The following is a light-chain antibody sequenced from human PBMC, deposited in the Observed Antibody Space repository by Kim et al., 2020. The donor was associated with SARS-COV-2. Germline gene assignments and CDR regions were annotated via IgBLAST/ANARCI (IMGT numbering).Light chain of an antibody. CDR3: GSWDNSLSSGV. Sequence: QSVLRQPPSVSAAPGQTVTISCSGSSSNIANIFVSWYQHFPGTAPKLLIYDDNKRPSGIPDRFSGSKSGASATLYISGLQTGDEADYYCGSWDNSLSSGVFGGGTQLTVL. J-gene: IGLJ2*01. CDR1: SSNIANIF. V-gene: IGLV1-51*01. CDR2: DDN.